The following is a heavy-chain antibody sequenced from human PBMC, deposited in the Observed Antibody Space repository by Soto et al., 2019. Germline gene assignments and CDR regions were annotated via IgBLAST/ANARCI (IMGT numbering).Heavy chain of an antibody. CDR3: SRSGAHSSTWYGGYNCFDP. CDR2: INPNSGAT. Sequence: QVQLVQSGAEVKKPGASVKVSCKASGYTFSDYYIHWVRQAPGQGLEWMGWINPNSGATKYSQKFQGWVTMTSDTSISTAYMELTRLRSDDTAVYYCSRSGAHSSTWYGGYNCFDPWGQGTLVIVSS. CDR1: GYTFSDYY. V-gene: IGHV1-2*04. D-gene: IGHD2-2*01. J-gene: IGHJ5*02.